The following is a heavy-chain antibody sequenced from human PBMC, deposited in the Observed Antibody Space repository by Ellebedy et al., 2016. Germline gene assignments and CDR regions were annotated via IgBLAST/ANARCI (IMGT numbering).Heavy chain of an antibody. D-gene: IGHD6-19*01. J-gene: IGHJ5*01. V-gene: IGHV3-30*03. CDR1: EFMFSRYG. CDR3: ARGVAGTRGRVDS. CDR2: ITYSGYNV. Sequence: GESLKISCAASEFMFSRYGMHWVRQAPGKGLEWVAVITYSGYNVYYAESVKGRFTISRDNSKNTVYLQMNSVRPEDTALYYCARGVAGTRGRVDSWGQGILVTVSS.